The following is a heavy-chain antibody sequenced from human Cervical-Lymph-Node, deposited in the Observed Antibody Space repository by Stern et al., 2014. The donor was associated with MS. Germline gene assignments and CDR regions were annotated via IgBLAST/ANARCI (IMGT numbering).Heavy chain of an antibody. V-gene: IGHV3-30*18. CDR1: RFTFRSYG. CDR3: AKDRRGGYNYLYGMDV. CDR2: TTYDRGKT. Sequence: VQLVQSGGGVVQPGTSLRLSCTGSRFTFRSYGISWVRQAPGKGLEWVSVTTYDRGKTQYADSVKGRFTISRDNSKNTVYLHLNSLRPEDTGVYHCAKDRRGGYNYLYGMDVWGQGTTVTVS. J-gene: IGHJ6*02. D-gene: IGHD5-18*01.